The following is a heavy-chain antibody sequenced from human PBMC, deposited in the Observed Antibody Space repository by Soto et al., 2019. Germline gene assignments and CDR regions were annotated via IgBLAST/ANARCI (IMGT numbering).Heavy chain of an antibody. Sequence: QVQLVESGGGVVQPGGSLRLSCAASGFTFSSFGIHWVRQAPGKGLEWVAVISYDGIDKNYGDSVKGRFTISRENSKNMVYLQMTSLRAEDTAVYYCAKDLREMATIRPDYWGQGILVTVSS. CDR3: AKDLREMATIRPDY. D-gene: IGHD5-12*01. CDR1: GFTFSSFG. CDR2: ISYDGIDK. V-gene: IGHV3-30*18. J-gene: IGHJ4*02.